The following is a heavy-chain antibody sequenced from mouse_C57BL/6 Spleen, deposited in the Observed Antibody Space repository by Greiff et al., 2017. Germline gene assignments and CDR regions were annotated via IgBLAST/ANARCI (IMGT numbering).Heavy chain of an antibody. CDR1: GYSITSGYY. V-gene: IGHV3-6*01. CDR3: AREGGYDYDDGMDY. CDR2: IRYDGSN. D-gene: IGHD2-4*01. J-gene: IGHJ4*01. Sequence: EVKLQQPGPGLVKPSQSLSLTCSVTGYSITSGYYWNWIRQFPGNKLEWMGFIRYDGSNNYNPSLKNRISITRDTSKNQFFLKLNSVTTEDTATYYCAREGGYDYDDGMDYWGQGTSVTVSS.